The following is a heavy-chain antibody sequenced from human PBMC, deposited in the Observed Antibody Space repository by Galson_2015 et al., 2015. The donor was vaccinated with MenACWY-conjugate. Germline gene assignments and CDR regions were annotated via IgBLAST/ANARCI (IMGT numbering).Heavy chain of an antibody. CDR1: GFSLTTYA. D-gene: IGHD4-11*01. J-gene: IGHJ4*02. CDR2: ISGSGGGST. Sequence: SLRLSCAASGFSLTTYAMSWVRQVPGKGPEWVSGISGSGGGSTYYADFVKGRFAISKDNSKNTLYLQMNTLRAEDTAVYYCAKEAAVIGAPRFDNWGQGTLVTVSS. V-gene: IGHV3-23*01. CDR3: AKEAAVIGAPRFDN.